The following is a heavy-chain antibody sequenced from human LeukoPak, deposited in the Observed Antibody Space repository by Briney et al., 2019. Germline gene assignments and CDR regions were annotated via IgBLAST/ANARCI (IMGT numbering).Heavy chain of an antibody. CDR1: GGTFSSYA. CDR2: INPSGGST. V-gene: IGHV1-46*01. D-gene: IGHD3-22*01. Sequence: ASVKVSCKASGGTFSSYAISWVRQAPGQGLEWMGIINPSGGSTSYAQKFQGRVTMTRDTSTSTVYMELSSLRSEDTAVYYCARDFAPEWLLRSYFDYWGQGTLVTVSS. J-gene: IGHJ4*02. CDR3: ARDFAPEWLLRSYFDY.